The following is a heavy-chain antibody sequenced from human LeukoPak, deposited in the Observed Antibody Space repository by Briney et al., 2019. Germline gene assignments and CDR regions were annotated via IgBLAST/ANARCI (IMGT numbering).Heavy chain of an antibody. CDR2: IYYSGST. Sequence: PSETLSLTCTVSGGSISSYYWSWIRQPPGKGLEWIGYIYYSGSTNYSPSLKSRVTISIDTSKNQFSLKLSSLTAADTAVYYCARTFYGDYRRGFDYWGQGTLVTVSS. J-gene: IGHJ4*02. V-gene: IGHV4-59*01. CDR1: GGSISSYY. CDR3: ARTFYGDYRRGFDY. D-gene: IGHD4-17*01.